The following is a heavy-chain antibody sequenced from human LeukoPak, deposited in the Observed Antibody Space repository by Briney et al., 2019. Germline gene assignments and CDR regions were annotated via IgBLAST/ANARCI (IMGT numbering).Heavy chain of an antibody. V-gene: IGHV3-23*01. J-gene: IGHJ4*02. D-gene: IGHD3-22*01. CDR1: GFTFSSYG. Sequence: GGSLRLSCAASGFTFSSYGMSWVRQAPGKGLEWVSAISGSGSSTYYAASVKGRFTISRDNSKNTLYLQMNSLRAEDTAVYYCAKYYYDSSGYYITPPARAPDYWGQGTLVTVSS. CDR3: AKYYYDSSGYYITPPARAPDY. CDR2: ISGSGSST.